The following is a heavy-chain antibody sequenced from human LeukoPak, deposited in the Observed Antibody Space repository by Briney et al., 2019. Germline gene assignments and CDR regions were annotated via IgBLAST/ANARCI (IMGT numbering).Heavy chain of an antibody. CDR1: GYSFPTYW. CDR2: IYPDESNI. J-gene: IGHJ4*02. V-gene: IGHV5-51*01. D-gene: IGHD2-2*03. Sequence: GESLKISCKGSGYSFPTYWIAWVRQMPGKGLEWVGIIYPDESNIRYSPSFQGQVTISADKSISTAYLQWSSLKASDTAMYYCARTPSRGYSSSFEYWGQGTLVTVSS. CDR3: ARTPSRGYSSSFEY.